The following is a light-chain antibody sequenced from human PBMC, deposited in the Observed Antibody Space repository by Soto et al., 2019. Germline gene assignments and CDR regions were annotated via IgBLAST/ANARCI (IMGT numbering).Light chain of an antibody. CDR3: QAWDSSINYV. CDR2: QDS. V-gene: IGLV3-1*01. CDR1: KLGDKY. J-gene: IGLJ1*01. Sequence: SSELTQPPSVSVSPGQTASITCSGDKLGDKYACWYQQKPGQSPVLVIYQDSKRPSGIPERFSGSNSGNTATLTITGTRAMDEADYYCQAWDSSINYVFGTGTKLTVL.